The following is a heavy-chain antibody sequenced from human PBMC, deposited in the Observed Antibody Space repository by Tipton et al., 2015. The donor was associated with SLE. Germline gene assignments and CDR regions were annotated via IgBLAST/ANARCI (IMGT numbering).Heavy chain of an antibody. D-gene: IGHD3-9*01. CDR1: GGSISSSSYY. J-gene: IGHJ4*02. CDR3: ARSPYYDILTGYSPYCFDY. V-gene: IGHV4-61*05. CDR2: IYYSGST. Sequence: TLSLTCTVSGGSISSSSYYWGWIRQPPGKGLEWIGYIYYSGSTDYNPSLKSRVTISVDTSKNQFSLKLSSVTAADTAVYYCARSPYYDILTGYSPYCFDYWGQGTLVTVSS.